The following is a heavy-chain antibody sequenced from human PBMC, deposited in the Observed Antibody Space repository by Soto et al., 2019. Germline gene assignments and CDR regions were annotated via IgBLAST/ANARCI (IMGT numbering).Heavy chain of an antibody. CDR3: ASNDYGVRVED. V-gene: IGHV1-69*02. CDR2: IIPILGIA. CDR1: GGTFSSYT. D-gene: IGHD4-17*01. Sequence: QVQLVQSGAEVKKPGSSVKVSCKASGGTFSSYTICWVLQAPGQGLEWMGRIIPILGIANYAQKFQGRVTITADKSTSTAYIELSSLRSEDTAVYYCASNDYGVRVEDGGQGTLVTVSS. J-gene: IGHJ4*02.